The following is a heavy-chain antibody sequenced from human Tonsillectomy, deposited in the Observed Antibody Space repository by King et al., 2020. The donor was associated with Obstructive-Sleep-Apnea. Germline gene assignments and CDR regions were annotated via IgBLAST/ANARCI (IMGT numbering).Heavy chain of an antibody. D-gene: IGHD3-10*01. V-gene: IGHV3-13*01. Sequence: VQLVESGGGLVQPGGSLRLSCAASGFTFISYDMHWVRQATGKGLDGVSAIGPAGDTYYPGSVTGRFTISRENAKNSLYLQMNSLRAGDTAVYYCARGSRGVPRLNNYYYYGMDVWGQGTTVTVSS. J-gene: IGHJ6*02. CDR2: IGPAGDT. CDR1: GFTFISYD. CDR3: ARGSRGVPRLNNYYYYGMDV.